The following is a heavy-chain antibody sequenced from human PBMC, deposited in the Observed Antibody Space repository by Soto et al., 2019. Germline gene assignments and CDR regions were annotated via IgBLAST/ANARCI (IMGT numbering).Heavy chain of an antibody. V-gene: IGHV4-30-4*01. CDR1: GGSISSGDYY. J-gene: IGHJ6*03. CDR3: ARDTMVRGVISYYYMDV. Sequence: SETLSLTCTVSGGSISSGDYYWSWIRQPPGKGLEWIGYIYYSGSTYYNPSLKSRVTISVDTSKNQFSLKLSSVTAADTAVYYCARDTMVRGVISYYYMDVWGKGTTVTVSS. D-gene: IGHD3-10*01. CDR2: IYYSGST.